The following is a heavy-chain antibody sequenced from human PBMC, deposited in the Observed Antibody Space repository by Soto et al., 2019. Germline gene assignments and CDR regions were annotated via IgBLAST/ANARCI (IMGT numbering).Heavy chain of an antibody. Sequence: VSLRLSCAASGFPFSSYVMSWVRQAPGKGLEWVSGISGGGSNTFYADYVKGRFTISRDNSKNTLLLQMNSLGAEDTAVYYCAKDSNKYSSSLRGRYFDYWGQGIGVTVSS. D-gene: IGHD4-4*01. CDR2: ISGGGSNT. J-gene: IGHJ4*02. CDR1: GFPFSSYV. CDR3: AKDSNKYSSSLRGRYFDY. V-gene: IGHV3-23*01.